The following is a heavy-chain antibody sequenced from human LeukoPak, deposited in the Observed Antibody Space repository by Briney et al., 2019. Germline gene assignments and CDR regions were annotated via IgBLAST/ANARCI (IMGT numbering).Heavy chain of an antibody. V-gene: IGHV3-9*01. CDR3: AKALGEWLLLPHFDY. D-gene: IGHD3-3*01. Sequence: GGSLRLSCAASGFTFDDYAMPWVRQAPGKGLEWVSGISWNSGSIGYADSVKGRFTISRDNAKNSLYLQMNSLRAEDTALYYCAKALGEWLLLPHFDYWGQGTLVTVSS. CDR2: ISWNSGSI. CDR1: GFTFDDYA. J-gene: IGHJ4*02.